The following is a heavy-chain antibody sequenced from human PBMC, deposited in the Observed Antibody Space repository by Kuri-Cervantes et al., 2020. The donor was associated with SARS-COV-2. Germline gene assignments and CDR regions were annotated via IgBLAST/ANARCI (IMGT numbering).Heavy chain of an antibody. CDR1: GGSISSGSYY. D-gene: IGHD3-10*01. CDR2: IYNSENT. V-gene: IGHV4-61*02. CDR3: AHYYAFDI. J-gene: IGHJ3*02. Sequence: SETLSLTCTVSGGSISSGSYYWTWIRRPAGKGLEWIGRIYNSENTRYNPSLNNRVTMSIDTSKNQFSLKLRSVTAADTAVYYCAHYYAFDIWGQGTMVTVSS.